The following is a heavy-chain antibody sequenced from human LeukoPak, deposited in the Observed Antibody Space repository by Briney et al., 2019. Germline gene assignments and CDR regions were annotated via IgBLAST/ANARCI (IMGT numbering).Heavy chain of an antibody. Sequence: GGSLRLSCAASGFTFSSYGMHWVRQAPGKGLEWVAFIRYDGSNKYYADSEKGRFTISRDNSKNTLYLQMNSLRAEDTAVYYCAKGGLGSGGYLDYWGQGTLVTVSS. CDR3: AKGGLGSGGYLDY. CDR2: IRYDGSNK. CDR1: GFTFSSYG. J-gene: IGHJ4*02. V-gene: IGHV3-30*02. D-gene: IGHD3-10*01.